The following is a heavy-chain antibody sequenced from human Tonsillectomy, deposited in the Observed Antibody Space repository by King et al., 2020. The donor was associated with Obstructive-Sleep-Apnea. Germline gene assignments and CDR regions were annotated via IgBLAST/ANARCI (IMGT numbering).Heavy chain of an antibody. CDR1: GFNFNFYY. D-gene: IGHD3-10*01. CDR3: VRGSRLWFGEF. Sequence: VQLVESGGGVVHPGRSLRLSCAAAGFNFNFYYIHWVRQTPCKGLEWVAVISSDGGKKDYADSVKGRFTISRDNSKSTLYLQMNSLTTEDTAIYYCVRGSRLWFGEFWGRGTLVTVSA. CDR2: ISSDGGKK. J-gene: IGHJ4*02. V-gene: IGHV3-30-3*01.